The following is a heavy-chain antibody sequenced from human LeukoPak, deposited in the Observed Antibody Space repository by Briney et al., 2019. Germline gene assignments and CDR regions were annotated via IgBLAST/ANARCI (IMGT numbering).Heavy chain of an antibody. CDR2: IYSGGST. Sequence: GGSLRLSCAASGFTVSGNYMSWVRQAPGKGLEWVSVIYSGGSTYYADSVKGRFTISRDNSKNTLYLQMNSLRVEDTAVYYCARGAGSGSLPFDYWGQGTLVTVSS. CDR3: ARGAGSGSLPFDY. CDR1: GFTVSGNY. D-gene: IGHD3-10*01. J-gene: IGHJ4*02. V-gene: IGHV3-53*01.